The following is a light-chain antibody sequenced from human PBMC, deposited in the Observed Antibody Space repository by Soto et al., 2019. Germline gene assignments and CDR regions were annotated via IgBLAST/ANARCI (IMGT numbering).Light chain of an antibody. Sequence: QSVLTQPPSTSGTPGQRVTISCSGSSSNIGINTVNWYQQLPGATPKVLIYTNNQRPSGVPDRFSGSKSGTSASLAISGLQSDDEADYYCAAWDDSLYGYVFGTGTKVTVL. J-gene: IGLJ1*01. CDR2: TNN. V-gene: IGLV1-44*01. CDR1: SSNIGINT. CDR3: AAWDDSLYGYV.